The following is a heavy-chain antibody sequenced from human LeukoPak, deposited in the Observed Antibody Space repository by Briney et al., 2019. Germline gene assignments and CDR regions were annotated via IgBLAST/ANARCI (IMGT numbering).Heavy chain of an antibody. D-gene: IGHD3-22*01. CDR1: GFTFSSFS. J-gene: IGHJ4*02. Sequence: PGGSLRRSGAASGFTFSSFSMNWVRQAPGKGLEWGSYISGSSSTIYYADSVKGRFTISRDNAKNSLYLQMNSLRDEDTAVYYCARSLLLGTSVDYWGQGTLVTVSS. V-gene: IGHV3-48*02. CDR3: ARSLLLGTSVDY. CDR2: ISGSSSTI.